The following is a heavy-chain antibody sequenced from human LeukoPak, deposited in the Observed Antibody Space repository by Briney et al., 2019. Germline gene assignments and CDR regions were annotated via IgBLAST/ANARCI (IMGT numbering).Heavy chain of an antibody. V-gene: IGHV4-59*01. CDR2: IYYSGST. CDR1: DDSISNYY. D-gene: IGHD6-19*01. J-gene: IGHJ4*02. CDR3: ARIYNSSQWLAPGDY. Sequence: SSETLSLTCTVSDDSISNYYWSWIRQPPGKGLEWIGYIYYSGSTTYNPSLKSRATMSVDTSKNQFSLKLRSVTAADTALYYCARIYNSSQWLAPGDYWGQGTLVTVSS.